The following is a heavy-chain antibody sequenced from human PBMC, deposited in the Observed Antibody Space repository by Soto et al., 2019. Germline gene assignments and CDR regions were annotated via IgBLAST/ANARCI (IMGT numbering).Heavy chain of an antibody. Sequence: SETLSLTSAVYGGSGGSFSGYYWSWIRQPPGKGLEWIGEINHSGSTNYNPSHKSRVTISVDTSKNQFSLKLSSVTAADTAVYYCAREATVAPEWLRGYYGMDVWGQGTTVTVSS. V-gene: IGHV4-34*01. CDR1: GGSGGSFSGYY. D-gene: IGHD5-12*01. J-gene: IGHJ6*02. CDR2: INHSGST. CDR3: AREATVAPEWLRGYYGMDV.